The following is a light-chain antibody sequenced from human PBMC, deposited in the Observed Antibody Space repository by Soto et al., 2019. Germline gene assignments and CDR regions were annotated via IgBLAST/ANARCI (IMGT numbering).Light chain of an antibody. CDR2: GAS. CDR1: QSVSSSS. CDR3: QQRSDWPIT. Sequence: EIVLTQSPGTLSLSPGERATLSCRASQSVSSSSLAWYQQKPGQAPRLLIYGASTRATGISDRLSGSGSGTDFSLTISRLEPEDFAVYYCQQRSDWPITFGQGTRLEI. V-gene: IGKV3D-20*02. J-gene: IGKJ5*01.